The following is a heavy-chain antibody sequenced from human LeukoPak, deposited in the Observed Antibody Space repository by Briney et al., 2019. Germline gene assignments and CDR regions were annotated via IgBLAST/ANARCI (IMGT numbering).Heavy chain of an antibody. V-gene: IGHV1-8*01. Sequence: GASVKVSCKASGYTFTSYDINWVRQATGQGLEWMGWMNPNSGNTGYAQKFQGRVTMTRNTSISTAYMELSSLRSEDTAVYYCARVKSSSWYGSYYYYYMDVWGKGNTVTVSS. J-gene: IGHJ6*03. CDR3: ARVKSSSWYGSYYYYYMDV. D-gene: IGHD6-13*01. CDR1: GYTFTSYD. CDR2: MNPNSGNT.